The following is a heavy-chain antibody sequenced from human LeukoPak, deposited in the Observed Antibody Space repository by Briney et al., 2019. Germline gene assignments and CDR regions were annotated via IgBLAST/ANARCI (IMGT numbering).Heavy chain of an antibody. CDR3: ARGSGSYSYYFDY. J-gene: IGHJ4*02. CDR1: GYTFTGYY. Sequence: ASVKVSCKASGYTFTGYYIHWVRQAPGQGLEWMGWINPNSGGTNYAQKFQGRVTMTRDTSISTAYMELSRLRSDDTAVYYCARGSGSYSYYFDYWGQGTLVTVSS. CDR2: INPNSGGT. V-gene: IGHV1-2*02. D-gene: IGHD1-26*01.